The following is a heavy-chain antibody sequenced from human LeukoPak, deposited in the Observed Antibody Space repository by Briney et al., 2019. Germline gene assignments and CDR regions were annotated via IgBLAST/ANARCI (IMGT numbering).Heavy chain of an antibody. CDR3: AKVHWGGGYQYFDY. J-gene: IGHJ4*02. Sequence: GGSLRLSCAASGFTFSSYTMNWVRQAPGKGLEWVSSISSGSSYIYYADSVKGRFTISRDNPKNTLYLQMTTLRAEDTAVYYCAKVHWGGGYQYFDYWGQGTLVTVSS. V-gene: IGHV3-21*04. CDR1: GFTFSSYT. CDR2: ISSGSSYI. D-gene: IGHD5-12*01.